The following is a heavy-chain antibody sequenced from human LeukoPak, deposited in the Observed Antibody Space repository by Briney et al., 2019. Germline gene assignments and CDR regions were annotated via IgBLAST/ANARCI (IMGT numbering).Heavy chain of an antibody. CDR2: IFYSGRT. CDR3: ARKNDFDI. D-gene: IGHD2/OR15-2a*01. CDR1: GGSISSDH. Sequence: PSETPSLTCTVSGGSISSDHWSWIRQPPGKGLEWIGCIFYSGRTYYNPSLKSRVTISVDMSKSQFSLRLTSVTAADTAVYYCARKNDFDIWGQGTLVTVSS. J-gene: IGHJ3*02. V-gene: IGHV4-59*01.